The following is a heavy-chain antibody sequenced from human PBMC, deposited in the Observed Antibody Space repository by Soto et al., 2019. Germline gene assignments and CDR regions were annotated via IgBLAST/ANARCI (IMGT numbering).Heavy chain of an antibody. J-gene: IGHJ6*02. D-gene: IGHD6-25*01. V-gene: IGHV1-69*01. CDR3: ARGAARLYGMDV. CDR1: GGTFSSYA. CDR2: IIPIFGTA. Sequence: VKVSCKASGGTFSSYAISWVRQAPGQGLEWMGGIIPIFGTANYAQKFQGRVTITADESTSTAYMELSSLRSEDTAVYYCARGAARLYGMDVWGQGTTVTVSS.